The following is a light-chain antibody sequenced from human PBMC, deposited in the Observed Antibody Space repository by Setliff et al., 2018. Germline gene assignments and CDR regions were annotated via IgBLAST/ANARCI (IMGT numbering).Light chain of an antibody. CDR2: DVS. V-gene: IGLV2-14*03. CDR3: SSYSTRTSLDV. CDR1: SSDIGAYDY. Sequence: QSALTQPASVSGSPGQSITIYCIGSSSDIGAYDYVAWYQQHPGKVPKLMIYDVSHRPSGVSHRFSASKSGNTASLTISGLQVEDEADYYCSSYSTRTSLDVFGTGTKVTVL. J-gene: IGLJ1*01.